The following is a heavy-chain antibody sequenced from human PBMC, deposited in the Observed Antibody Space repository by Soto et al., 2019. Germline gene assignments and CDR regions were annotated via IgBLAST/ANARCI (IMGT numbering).Heavy chain of an antibody. D-gene: IGHD4-17*01. J-gene: IGHJ4*01. CDR2: MHHSGST. CDR3: ARGFSDSDGYSNPLDN. Sequence: PSETLSLTCTVSGVSISSHYWSWIRQPPGKGLEWIAYMHHSGSTNYNPSLRSRVTVSIDTSKSQVSLRLSSVTAADTAVYYCARGFSDSDGYSNPLDNWSRRTLVTVSS. CDR1: GVSISSHY. V-gene: IGHV4-59*08.